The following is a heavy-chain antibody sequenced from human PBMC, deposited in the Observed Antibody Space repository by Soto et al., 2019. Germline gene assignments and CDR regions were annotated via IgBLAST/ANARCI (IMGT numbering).Heavy chain of an antibody. CDR2: IIPLFGTP. CDR3: ARDGTIQMANFDF. V-gene: IGHV1-69*01. Sequence: QVLLMQSGAEVKKPGSSVKVSCTSSGGPFSSYGISWLRRVPGQGLEWLGGIIPLFGTPSYARKFQDRLTISADESTTTAYMELSSLTSEDTAMYFCARDGTIQMANFDFWGQGTLVTVSS. CDR1: GGPFSSYG. D-gene: IGHD1-1*01. J-gene: IGHJ4*02.